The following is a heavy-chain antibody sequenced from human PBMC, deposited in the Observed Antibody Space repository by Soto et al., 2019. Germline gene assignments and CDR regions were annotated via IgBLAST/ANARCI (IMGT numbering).Heavy chain of an antibody. CDR1: GYTFTGYY. V-gene: IGHV1-2*02. Sequence: QVQLVQSGAEVKKPGASVKVSCKASGYTFTGYYMHWVRQAPGQGLEWMGWINPNSGGTNYAQKFQGRVTMNRETSISTAYMELSRLRSDDTAVYYCARELSAAAGTGDYYYYYGMDVWGQGTTVTVS. CDR3: ARELSAAAGTGDYYYYYGMDV. CDR2: INPNSGGT. D-gene: IGHD6-13*01. J-gene: IGHJ6*02.